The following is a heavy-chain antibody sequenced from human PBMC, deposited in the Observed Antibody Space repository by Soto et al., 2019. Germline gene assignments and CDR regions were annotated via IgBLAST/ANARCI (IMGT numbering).Heavy chain of an antibody. CDR1: GYSFSNNW. CDR2: IYPGDSDT. D-gene: IGHD2-15*01. V-gene: IGHV5-51*01. J-gene: IGHJ6*02. Sequence: PGESLKISCKGSGYSFSNNWIGWVRQMPGKGLEWMGIIYPGDSDTRYTPSFQGQVTFSADRSISTAYMELSRLRSDDTAVYYCARLLLPSNYYYYGMDVWGQGTTVTVSS. CDR3: ARLLLPSNYYYYGMDV.